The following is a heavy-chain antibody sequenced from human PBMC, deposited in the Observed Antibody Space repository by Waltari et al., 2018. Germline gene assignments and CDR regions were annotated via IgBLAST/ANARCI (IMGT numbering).Heavy chain of an antibody. J-gene: IGHJ6*02. CDR3: ARVVISSWYYYGMDV. Sequence: QVQLQESGPGLVKPSETLSLTCTVSGGSISSSYWSWIRQPPGKGLEWIGYIYYSGSTNYNPSLKSRVTISVDTSKNQFSLKLSSVTAADTAVYYCARVVISSWYYYGMDVWGQGTTVTVSS. V-gene: IGHV4-59*01. CDR1: GGSISSSY. D-gene: IGHD6-13*01. CDR2: IYYSGST.